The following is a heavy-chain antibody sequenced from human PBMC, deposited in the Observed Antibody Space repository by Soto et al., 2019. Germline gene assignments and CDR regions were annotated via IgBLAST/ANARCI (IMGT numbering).Heavy chain of an antibody. V-gene: IGHV3-9*01. D-gene: IGHD1-1*01. J-gene: IGHJ3*02. Sequence: GGSLRLSCAASGFTFDDYAMHWVRQAPGKGLEWVSGISWNSGSIGYADSVKGRFTISRDNAKNSLYLQMNSLRAEDTAVYYCANGGYAWAHNAFDIWGQGTMVTVSS. CDR2: ISWNSGSI. CDR3: ANGGYAWAHNAFDI. CDR1: GFTFDDYA.